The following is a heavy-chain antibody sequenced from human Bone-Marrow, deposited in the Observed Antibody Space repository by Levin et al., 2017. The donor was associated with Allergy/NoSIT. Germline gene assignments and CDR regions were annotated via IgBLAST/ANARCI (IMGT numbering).Heavy chain of an antibody. Sequence: GGSLRLSCAASGFTFSRYWMHWVRQAPGKGLVWVSRLKSDGNYTSYADSVKGRFTISRDNSKNTLYLQMNSLRVDDTAVYYCARDGPGTATGTPWGQGTLVTVSS. CDR3: ARDGPGTATGTP. CDR2: LKSDGNYT. V-gene: IGHV3-74*01. J-gene: IGHJ4*02. CDR1: GFTFSRYW. D-gene: IGHD1-7*01.